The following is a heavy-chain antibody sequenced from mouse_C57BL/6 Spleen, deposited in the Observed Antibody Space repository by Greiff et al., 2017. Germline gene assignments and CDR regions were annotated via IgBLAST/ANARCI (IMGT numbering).Heavy chain of an antibody. Sequence: EVHLVESGGDLVKPGGSLKLSCAASGFTFSSYGMSWVRQTPDKRLEWVATISSGGSYTYYPDSVKGRFTISRDNAKNTLYLQMSSLKSGNTAMFYCARNCDGDYYAMNYWGQGTSVTVSS. V-gene: IGHV5-6*01. J-gene: IGHJ4*01. CDR3: ARNCDGDYYAMNY. CDR2: ISSGGSYT. CDR1: GFTFSSYG.